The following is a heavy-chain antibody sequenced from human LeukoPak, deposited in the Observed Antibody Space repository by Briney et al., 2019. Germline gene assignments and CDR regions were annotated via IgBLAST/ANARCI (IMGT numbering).Heavy chain of an antibody. D-gene: IGHD1-26*01. CDR3: ARVSGSYEPFDS. CDR1: GYSISSGYY. V-gene: IGHV4-38-2*01. Sequence: SETLSLTCVASGYSISSGYYWGWIRQPSGKGLEWIGNIYYSGSTYYNPSLQSRVTMSVDTSKNQFSLKLSSVTAADTAVYYCARVSGSYEPFDSWGQGTLVIVSS. CDR2: IYYSGST. J-gene: IGHJ4*02.